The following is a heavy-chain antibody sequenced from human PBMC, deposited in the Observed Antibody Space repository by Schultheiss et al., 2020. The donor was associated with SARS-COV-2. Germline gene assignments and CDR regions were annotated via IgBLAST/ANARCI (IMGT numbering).Heavy chain of an antibody. CDR2: ISATGGST. Sequence: ESLKISCAASGFTFSSYSMNWVRQAPGKGLEWVSTISATGGSTYYADSVKGRFTISRDNSKNTLYLQMNSLRAEDTAVYYCAKDGAIYDFWSGYYLLVAGTGFDYWGQGTLVTVSS. J-gene: IGHJ4*02. CDR3: AKDGAIYDFWSGYYLLVAGTGFDY. V-gene: IGHV3-23*01. CDR1: GFTFSSYS. D-gene: IGHD3-3*01.